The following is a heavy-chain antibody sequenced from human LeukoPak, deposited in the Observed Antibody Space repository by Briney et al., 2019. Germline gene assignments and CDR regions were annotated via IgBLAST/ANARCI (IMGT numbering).Heavy chain of an antibody. V-gene: IGHV4-34*01. CDR2: INHSGST. D-gene: IGHD3-10*01. CDR1: GGSFSGYY. CDR3: ARGRKYYYGSGSNMFDY. J-gene: IGHJ4*02. Sequence: SETLSLTCAVYGGSFSGYYWSWIRQPPGKGLGWIGEINHSGSTNYNPSLKSRVTISVDTSKNQFSLKLSSVTAADTAVYYCARGRKYYYGSGSNMFDYWGQGTLVTVSS.